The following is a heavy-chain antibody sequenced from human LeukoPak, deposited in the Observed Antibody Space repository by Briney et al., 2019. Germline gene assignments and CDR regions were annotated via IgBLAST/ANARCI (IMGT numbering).Heavy chain of an antibody. D-gene: IGHD3-10*01. CDR2: IYSGGST. Sequence: PGGSLRLSCAASGFTFSSYSMNWVRQAPGKGLEWVSVIYSGGSTYYADSVKGRFTISRDNSKNTLYLQMNSLRAEDTAVYYCAKAPQGLLWFGELFGYYFDYWGQGTLVTVSS. J-gene: IGHJ4*02. V-gene: IGHV3-53*01. CDR3: AKAPQGLLWFGELFGYYFDY. CDR1: GFTFSSYS.